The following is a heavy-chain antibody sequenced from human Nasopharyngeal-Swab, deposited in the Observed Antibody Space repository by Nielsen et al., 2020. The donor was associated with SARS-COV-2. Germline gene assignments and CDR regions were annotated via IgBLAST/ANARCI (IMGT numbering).Heavy chain of an antibody. V-gene: IGHV4-4*02. J-gene: IGHJ5*02. D-gene: IGHD6-19*01. CDR3: ARDQGIAVPIGWFDP. CDR2: IYHSGST. Sequence: WIRQPPGKGLEWIGEIYHSGSTNYNPSLKSRVTISVDKSKNQFSLKLSSVTAADTAVYYCARDQGIAVPIGWFDPWGQGTLVTVSS.